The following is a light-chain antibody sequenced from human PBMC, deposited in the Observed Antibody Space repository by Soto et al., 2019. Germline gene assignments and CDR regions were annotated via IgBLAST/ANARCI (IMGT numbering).Light chain of an antibody. CDR3: QQYASTPRT. CDR2: WAS. CDR1: QSVLYSSNNKNY. Sequence: DIVMTQSPDSLAVSLGERATINCKSSQSVLYSSNNKNYLAWYQQKPGQPPKLLIHWASTRKSGVPDRFSGSGSGTDFTLTISSLEAEDVAVYYCQQYASTPRTFGGGTKVEIK. J-gene: IGKJ4*01. V-gene: IGKV4-1*01.